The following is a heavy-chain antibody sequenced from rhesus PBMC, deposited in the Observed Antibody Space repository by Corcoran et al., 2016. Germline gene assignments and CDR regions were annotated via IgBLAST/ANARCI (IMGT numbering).Heavy chain of an antibody. Sequence: QVQLQESGPGLVKPSETLSLTCAVSGGSISSNYWSWIRQAPGKGLEWIGYIYGSGSSTNYNPSLKSRVTLSVDTSKNQLSLQLSSVTAADTAVYYCARADYEDDYGYYYIDYWGQGVLVTVSS. CDR1: GGSISSNY. D-gene: IGHD3-9*01. J-gene: IGHJ4*01. V-gene: IGHV4S11*01. CDR2: IYGSGSST. CDR3: ARADYEDDYGYYYIDY.